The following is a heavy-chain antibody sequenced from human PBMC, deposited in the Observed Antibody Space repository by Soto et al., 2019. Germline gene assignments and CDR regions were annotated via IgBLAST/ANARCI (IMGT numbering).Heavy chain of an antibody. D-gene: IGHD3-9*01. J-gene: IGHJ4*02. CDR1: GFTFSSYA. Sequence: GGSLRLSCAASGFTFSSYAMHWVRQAPGKGLEWVAVISYDGSNKYYADSVKGRFTISRDNSKNTLYLQTNSLRAEDTAVYYCARDAPPTLLRYFDWLPPLDYWGQGTLVTVSS. V-gene: IGHV3-30-3*01. CDR3: ARDAPPTLLRYFDWLPPLDY. CDR2: ISYDGSNK.